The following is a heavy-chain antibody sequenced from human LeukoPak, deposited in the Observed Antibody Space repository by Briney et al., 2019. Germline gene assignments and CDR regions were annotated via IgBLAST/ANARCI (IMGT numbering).Heavy chain of an antibody. J-gene: IGHJ3*02. D-gene: IGHD4-23*01. V-gene: IGHV1-2*02. CDR2: INPNSGGT. CDR3: ARVPGGLELDAFDI. CDR1: GYTFTGYY. Sequence: ASVKVSCKASGYTFTGYYMHWVRQAPGQGLEWMGWINPNSGGTNYAQKFQGRVTMTRDTSISTAYMELSRLRSDDTAVYYCARVPGGLELDAFDIWGQGTMVTVSS.